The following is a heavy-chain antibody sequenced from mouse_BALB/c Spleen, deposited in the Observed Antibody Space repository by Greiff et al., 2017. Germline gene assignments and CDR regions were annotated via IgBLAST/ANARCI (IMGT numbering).Heavy chain of an antibody. Sequence: EVMLVESGGGLVKPGGSLKLSCAASGFTFSSYTMSWVRQTPEKRLEWVATISSGGGNTYYPDSVKGRFTISRDNAKNNLYLQMSSLRSEDTALYYCARSSTMIRAMDYWGQGTSVTVSS. CDR1: GFTFSSYT. CDR2: ISSGGGNT. D-gene: IGHD2-4*01. CDR3: ARSSTMIRAMDY. J-gene: IGHJ4*01. V-gene: IGHV5-9*03.